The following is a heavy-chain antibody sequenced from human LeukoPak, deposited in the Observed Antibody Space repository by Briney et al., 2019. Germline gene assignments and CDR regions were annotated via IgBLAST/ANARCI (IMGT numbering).Heavy chain of an antibody. Sequence: ASVKVSCKASGYTFTGYYLQWVRQAPGRGLEWVGYINPNSGAASYAQKFQGRVTMTRDTSMTTAYMELNSLTSDDTAVYYCARAEGIAASPTVDYWGQGTLVTVSS. CDR1: GYTFTGYY. D-gene: IGHD6-13*01. CDR2: INPNSGAA. V-gene: IGHV1-2*02. J-gene: IGHJ4*02. CDR3: ARAEGIAASPTVDY.